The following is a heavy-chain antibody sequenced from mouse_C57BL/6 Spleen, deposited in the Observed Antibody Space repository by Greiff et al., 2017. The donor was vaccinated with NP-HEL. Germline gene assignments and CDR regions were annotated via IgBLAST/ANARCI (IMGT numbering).Heavy chain of an antibody. Sequence: VQLQQSGAELVRPGTSVKVSCKASGYAFTNYLIEWVKQRPGQGLEWIGVINPGSGGTNYNEKFKGKATLTADKSSSTAYMQLSSLTSEDSAVYFCARSITTVVAGTSFDYWGQGTTLTVSS. V-gene: IGHV1-54*01. CDR2: INPGSGGT. CDR3: ARSITTVVAGTSFDY. CDR1: GYAFTNYL. J-gene: IGHJ2*01. D-gene: IGHD1-1*01.